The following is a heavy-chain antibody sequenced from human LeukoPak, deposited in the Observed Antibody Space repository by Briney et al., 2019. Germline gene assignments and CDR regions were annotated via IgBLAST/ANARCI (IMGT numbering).Heavy chain of an antibody. V-gene: IGHV4-34*01. CDR2: INHSGST. CDR1: GGSFSGYY. J-gene: IGHJ4*02. D-gene: IGHD2-15*01. CDR3: ARGLRTYCSGGSCYSALGRGSFGY. Sequence: SETLSLTCAVYGGSFSGYYWSWIRQPPGKGLEWIGEINHSGSTNYNPSLKSRVTISVDTSKNQFSLKLSSVTAADTAVYYCARGLRTYCSGGSCYSALGRGSFGYWGQGTLVTVSS.